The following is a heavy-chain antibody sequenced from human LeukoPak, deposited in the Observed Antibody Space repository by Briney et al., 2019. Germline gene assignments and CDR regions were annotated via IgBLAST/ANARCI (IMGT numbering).Heavy chain of an antibody. J-gene: IGHJ5*02. Sequence: GWSLRLSCAASGFTFSSYGMHWVRQAPGKGLEWVAVISYDGSNKYYADSVKGRFTISRDNSKNTLYLQMNSLRAEDTAVYYCAKARMITFGGVIVPPFDPWGQGTLVTVSS. CDR1: GFTFSSYG. V-gene: IGHV3-30*18. D-gene: IGHD3-16*02. CDR2: ISYDGSNK. CDR3: AKARMITFGGVIVPPFDP.